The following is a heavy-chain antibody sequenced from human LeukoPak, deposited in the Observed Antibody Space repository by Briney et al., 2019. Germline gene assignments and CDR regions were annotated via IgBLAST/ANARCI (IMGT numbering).Heavy chain of an antibody. V-gene: IGHV3-23*01. Sequence: GGSLRLSCAASGFTFSTYAMSWVRQAPGKGLEWVSAISGSGDRTYYADSVKGRFTISRDNSKNTLYLQMNSLRAEDAAIYYCAKVFNDWDVIFDIWGQGTMVTVSS. J-gene: IGHJ3*02. D-gene: IGHD1-1*01. CDR1: GFTFSTYA. CDR3: AKVFNDWDVIFDI. CDR2: ISGSGDRT.